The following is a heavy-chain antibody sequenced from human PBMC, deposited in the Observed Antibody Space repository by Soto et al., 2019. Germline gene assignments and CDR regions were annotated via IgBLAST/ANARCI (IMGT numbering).Heavy chain of an antibody. V-gene: IGHV3-30-3*01. D-gene: IGHD3-22*01. CDR1: GFTFSSYA. CDR2: ISYDGSNK. J-gene: IGHJ5*02. CDR3: AVEYYDSPLEFDP. Sequence: GGSLRLSCAASGFTFSSYAMHWVRQAPGKGLEWVAVISYDGSNKYYADSVKGRFTISRDNSKNTLHLQMNSLRAEDTAVYYCAVEYYDSPLEFDPWGQGTLVTVSS.